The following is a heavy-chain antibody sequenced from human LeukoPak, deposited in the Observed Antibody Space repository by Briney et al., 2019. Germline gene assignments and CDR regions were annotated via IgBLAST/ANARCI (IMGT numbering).Heavy chain of an antibody. V-gene: IGHV3-30-3*01. D-gene: IGHD1-26*01. CDR1: GFTFSSYA. CDR2: ISYDGSNK. J-gene: IGHJ4*02. CDR3: ARVLDSGSYYDY. Sequence: GGSLRLSCAASGFTFSSYAMHWVRQAPGKGLEWVAVISYDGSNKYYADSVKGRFTISRDNSKNTLCLQMNSLRAEDTAVYYCARVLDSGSYYDYWGQGTLVTVSS.